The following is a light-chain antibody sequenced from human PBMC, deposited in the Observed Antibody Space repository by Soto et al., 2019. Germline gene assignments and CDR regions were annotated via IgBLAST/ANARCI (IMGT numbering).Light chain of an antibody. J-gene: IGKJ1*01. V-gene: IGKV3-20*01. Sequence: EIVLAQSPGTLSLSPGERATLSCRASQTISSRYLTWYQQKPGQVPRLLIYGASSRATGIPDRFSGSGSGTDFTLTISRLGPEDVAVYHCQHSGNSHGTFGQGTKVDIK. CDR2: GAS. CDR3: QHSGNSHGT. CDR1: QTISSRY.